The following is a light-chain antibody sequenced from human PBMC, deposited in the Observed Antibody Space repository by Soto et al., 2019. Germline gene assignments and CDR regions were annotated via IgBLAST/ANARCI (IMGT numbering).Light chain of an antibody. CDR1: QTIFSW. CDR2: KAS. J-gene: IGKJ2*03. V-gene: IGKV1-5*03. CDR3: QQYNSYPYS. Sequence: IQMTQSPSTLSASVGDRVSITWRASQTIFSWLAWYQQKPGKAPKLVIYKASSLESGVPSRYSGSGSGTEFTLTISGLQPDDFATYYCQQYNSYPYSFGQGTKLEIK.